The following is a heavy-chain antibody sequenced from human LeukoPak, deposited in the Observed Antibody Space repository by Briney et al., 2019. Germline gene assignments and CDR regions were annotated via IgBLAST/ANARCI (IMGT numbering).Heavy chain of an antibody. V-gene: IGHV4-39*07. Sequence: SETLSLTCTVSGGSISSSSYYWGWIRQPPGKGLEWIGSICYSGSTYYNPSLKSRVTISVDTSKNQFSLKLSSVTAADTAVYYCARVRDLTMIGKIDYWGQGTLVTVSS. J-gene: IGHJ4*02. D-gene: IGHD3-22*01. CDR3: ARVRDLTMIGKIDY. CDR1: GGSISSSSYY. CDR2: ICYSGST.